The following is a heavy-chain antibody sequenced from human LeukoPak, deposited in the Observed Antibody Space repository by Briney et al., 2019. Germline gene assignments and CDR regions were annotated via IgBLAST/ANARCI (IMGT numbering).Heavy chain of an antibody. Sequence: MSSATLSLTCTISGGSISSDYYYWAWIRRPPGKGLEWLGSIYYSGNTYSNPSLKSRLTISVDTSKNQFSLKLSSVTAADTAVYYCARHVWLQPFDYWGQGTLVTVPS. J-gene: IGHJ4*02. V-gene: IGHV4-39*01. CDR1: GGSISSDYYY. CDR3: ARHVWLQPFDY. CDR2: IYYSGNT. D-gene: IGHD3-9*01.